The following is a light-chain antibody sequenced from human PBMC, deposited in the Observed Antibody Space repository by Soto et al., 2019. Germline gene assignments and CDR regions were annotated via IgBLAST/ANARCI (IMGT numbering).Light chain of an antibody. CDR1: QSVRSN. CDR3: QQYNSWPPT. V-gene: IGKV3-15*01. J-gene: IGKJ5*01. Sequence: TVLTRYQAKLSVSLGERATLSCRASQSVRSNLAWYQQKPGQAPRLLIYDASTRAPGIPARFSGSGSGTELTLTISSLQSDDFAVYHCQQYNSWPPTFGQGTRLEIK. CDR2: DAS.